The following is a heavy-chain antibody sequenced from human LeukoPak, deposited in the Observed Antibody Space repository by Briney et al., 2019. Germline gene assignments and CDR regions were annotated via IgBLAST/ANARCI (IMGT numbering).Heavy chain of an antibody. CDR2: ISGSGGTT. V-gene: IGHV3-23*01. CDR3: ARGKGGTMITFGGVNVFDY. CDR1: GFTFSIYA. D-gene: IGHD3-16*01. Sequence: GSPRLSCAASGFTFSIYAMSWVRRAPGKGLEWVSAISGSGGTTYYSDSVKGRFTISRDNSKNTLYLQMNSLRAEDTAVYYCARGKGGTMITFGGVNVFDYWGQGTLVTVSS. J-gene: IGHJ4*02.